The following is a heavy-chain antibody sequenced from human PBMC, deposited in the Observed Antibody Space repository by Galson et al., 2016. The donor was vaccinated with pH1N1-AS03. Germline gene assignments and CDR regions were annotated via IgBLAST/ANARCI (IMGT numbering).Heavy chain of an antibody. D-gene: IGHD3-10*01. J-gene: IGHJ5*02. CDR1: GFTFSTYW. CDR2: INSDGSST. Sequence: SLRLSCAASGFTFSTYWMHWVRQAPGKGLVWVSHINSDGSSTTYADSVKGRFTISRDNAKNTLYLQMSSLRADDTAVYYCGRGGRRKHLGPASWGQGPLVTVSS. V-gene: IGHV3-74*01. CDR3: GRGGRRKHLGPAS.